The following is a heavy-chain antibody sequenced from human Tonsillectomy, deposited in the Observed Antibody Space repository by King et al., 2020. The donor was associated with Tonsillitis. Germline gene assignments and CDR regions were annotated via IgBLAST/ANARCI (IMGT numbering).Heavy chain of an antibody. V-gene: IGHV3-30-3*01. CDR2: ISYDVSNK. CDR1: GFTFGTYA. Sequence: VQLVESGGGMVQPGRSLRLSCAASGFTFGTYAMHWVRQAPGKGLEWVAVISYDVSNKYYADSVKGRFTISRDNSKNTLYLQMNSLRADDTAVYYCARELTIFGVVPPDYWGQGTLVTVSS. CDR3: ARELTIFGVVPPDY. D-gene: IGHD3-3*01. J-gene: IGHJ4*02.